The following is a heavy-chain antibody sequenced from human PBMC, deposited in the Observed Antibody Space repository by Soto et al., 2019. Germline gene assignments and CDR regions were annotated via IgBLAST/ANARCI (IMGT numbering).Heavy chain of an antibody. CDR2: FSWDGSST. CDR3: AKAVGGYYYGMDV. J-gene: IGHJ6*02. CDR1: GFTFGDYS. D-gene: IGHD3-16*01. V-gene: IGHV3-43*01. Sequence: EVHLVESGGVVVQPGGSLRLSCAASGFTFGDYSMHWVRQALGKGLEWVSLFSWDGSSTYYGDSVKGRFTISRDNSKNSLYLQMNSLRPEDTAVYYCAKAVGGYYYGMDVWGQGTTVTVSS.